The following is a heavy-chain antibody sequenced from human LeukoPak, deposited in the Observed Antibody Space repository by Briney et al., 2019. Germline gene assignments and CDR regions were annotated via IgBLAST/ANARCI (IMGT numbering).Heavy chain of an antibody. D-gene: IGHD2-2*01. V-gene: IGHV4-30-4*01. J-gene: IGHJ4*02. CDR1: GGSINSGDYY. Sequence: SETLSLTCTVSGGSINSGDYYWSWIRQPPGKGLEWIGYIYYSGSTYYNPSLKSRVTISVDTSKNQISLKLSSVTAADTAVYYCARWGSTWPHYFDYWGQGTLVTVSS. CDR3: ARWGSTWPHYFDY. CDR2: IYYSGST.